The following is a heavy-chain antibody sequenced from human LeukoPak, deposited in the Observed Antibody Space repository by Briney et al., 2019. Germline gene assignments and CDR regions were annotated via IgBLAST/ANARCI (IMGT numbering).Heavy chain of an antibody. D-gene: IGHD1-26*01. Sequence: GGSLRLSCAASGFTFSSYGMHWVRQAPGKGLEWVAVISYDGSNKYYADSVKGRFTISRDNSKNTLYLQMNSLRSEDTAVYYCARDLLATSVSFSLGYWGQGTLVTVSS. J-gene: IGHJ4*02. CDR2: ISYDGSNK. CDR1: GFTFSSYG. V-gene: IGHV3-30*03. CDR3: ARDLLATSVSFSLGY.